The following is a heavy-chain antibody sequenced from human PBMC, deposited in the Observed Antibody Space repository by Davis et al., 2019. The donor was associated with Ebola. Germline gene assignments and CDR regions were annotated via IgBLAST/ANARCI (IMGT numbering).Heavy chain of an antibody. V-gene: IGHV4-39*01. CDR3: ARSGEKQLVRTWYFDL. D-gene: IGHD6-6*01. CDR1: GGSISSSSYY. CDR2: IYYSGST. Sequence: SETLSLTCTVSGGSISSSSYYWGWIRRPPGKGLEWIGSIYYSGSTYYNPSLKSRVTISVDTSKNQFSLKLSSVTAADTAVYYCARSGEKQLVRTWYFDLWGRGTLVTVSS. J-gene: IGHJ2*01.